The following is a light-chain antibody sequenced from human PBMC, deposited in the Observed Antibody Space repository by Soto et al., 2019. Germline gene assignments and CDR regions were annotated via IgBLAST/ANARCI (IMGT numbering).Light chain of an antibody. Sequence: QSVLTQPASVSGSPGQSITISCTGTSSDVGGYNYVSWYQQHPGKAPKLMIYDVSDRPSGVSDRFSGSKSGNTASLTISGLQAEDEADYYCSSHTRRSTEVFRTGTKVTVL. V-gene: IGLV2-14*01. J-gene: IGLJ1*01. CDR3: SSHTRRSTEV. CDR1: SSDVGGYNY. CDR2: DVS.